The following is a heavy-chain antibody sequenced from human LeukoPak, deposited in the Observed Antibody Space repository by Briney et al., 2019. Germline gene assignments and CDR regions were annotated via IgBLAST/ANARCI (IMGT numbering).Heavy chain of an antibody. D-gene: IGHD1-1*01. J-gene: IGHJ4*02. CDR3: ARDGGYWNDFDY. V-gene: IGHV3-30*04. Sequence: GTSLRLSCAASGFTFIISAIHWVREAPGKGLEWVAVINTDGTKKYYADSVKGRFTVFRDNSKNTVALEMTSLRPEDAGVYYCARDGGYWNDFDYWGQGTLVTVSS. CDR2: INTDGTKK. CDR1: GFTFIISA.